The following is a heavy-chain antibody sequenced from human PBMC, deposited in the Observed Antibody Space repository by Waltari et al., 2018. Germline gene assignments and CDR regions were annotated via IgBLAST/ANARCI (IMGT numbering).Heavy chain of an antibody. D-gene: IGHD1-1*01. J-gene: IGHJ5*02. CDR3: ARVQLERGWFDP. Sequence: EVQLVESGGGLVKPGGSLRLSCAASGFTFSSYSMNWVRQAPGKGLGWVSSISSSMSYIYYADAVKGRFTISRDNAKNSLYLQMNSLRAEDTAVYYCARVQLERGWFDPWGQGTLVTVSS. CDR1: GFTFSSYS. V-gene: IGHV3-21*01. CDR2: ISSSMSYI.